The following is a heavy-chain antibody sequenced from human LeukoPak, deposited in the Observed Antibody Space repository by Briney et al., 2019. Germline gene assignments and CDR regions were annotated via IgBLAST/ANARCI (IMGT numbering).Heavy chain of an antibody. CDR2: ISAYNGNT. D-gene: IGHD6-19*01. J-gene: IGHJ4*02. V-gene: IGHV1-18*01. CDR3: ARQDSSGWYIDY. Sequence: ASVKVSCKASGYTFTSYGISWVRQAPGQGREWMGWISAYNGNTNYAQKLQGRFTMTTDTSTSTAYMELRSLRSDDTAVYYCARQDSSGWYIDYWGQGTLVTVSS. CDR1: GYTFTSYG.